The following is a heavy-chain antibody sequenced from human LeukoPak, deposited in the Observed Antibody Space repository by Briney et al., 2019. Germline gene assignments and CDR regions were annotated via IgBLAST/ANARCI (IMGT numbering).Heavy chain of an antibody. J-gene: IGHJ6*02. CDR1: GFTFSSYA. V-gene: IGHV3-23*01. CDR2: ISGSGGST. CDR3: AKVPQHIVVVAFDGMDV. D-gene: IGHD2-21*01. Sequence: GGSLRLSRAASGFTFSSYAMSWVRQAPGKGLEWVSAISGSGGSTYYADSVKGRFTISRDNSKNTLYLQMNSLRAEDTAVYYCAKVPQHIVVVAFDGMDVWGQGTTVTVSS.